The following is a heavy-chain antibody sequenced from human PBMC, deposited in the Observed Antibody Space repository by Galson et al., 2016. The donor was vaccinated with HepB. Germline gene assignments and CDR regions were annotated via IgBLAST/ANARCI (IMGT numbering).Heavy chain of an antibody. CDR2: VFHTGGT. CDR3: ASSPRYFFDY. CDR1: GGSITSYY. Sequence: SETLSLTCNVSGGSITSYYWTWIRQPPGRGLQWPGSVFHTGGTDSNPSIKNRVSTSLDTSNNRFSLKLSSVTAPDTAVYFCASSPRYFFDYWGQGLLVTVAS. V-gene: IGHV4-59*01. J-gene: IGHJ4*02.